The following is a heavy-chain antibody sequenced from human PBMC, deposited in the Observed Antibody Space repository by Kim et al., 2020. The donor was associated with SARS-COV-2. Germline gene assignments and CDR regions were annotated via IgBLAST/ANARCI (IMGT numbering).Heavy chain of an antibody. CDR1: GYTFTGYY. CDR2: INPNSGGT. D-gene: IGHD3-22*01. Sequence: ASVKVSCKASGYTFTGYYMHWVRQAPGQGLEWMGWINPNSGGTNYAQKFQGWVTMTRDTPISTAYMELSRLRSDDTAVYYCARWRDGYYDSSGYSGAIYYYGIDVWGKGTTDTGSS. J-gene: IGHJ6*04. V-gene: IGHV1-2*04. CDR3: ARWRDGYYDSSGYSGAIYYYGIDV.